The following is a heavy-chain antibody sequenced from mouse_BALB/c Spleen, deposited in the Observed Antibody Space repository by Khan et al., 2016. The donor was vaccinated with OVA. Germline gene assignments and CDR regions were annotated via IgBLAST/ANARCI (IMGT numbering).Heavy chain of an antibody. V-gene: IGHV14-3*02. CDR3: ARMARK. CDR1: GLNINDTY. CDR2: IDPPTGNT. Sequence: EVQLHQSGAELVKSGATVKLSCTASGLNINDTYMHWLTQWPAPGLVWFGRIDPPTGNTTSDPNFQGQATITAHPSSTTAYLPLRSLTTEDTAVYYGARMARKWGQGTTLTVAS. J-gene: IGHJ2*01.